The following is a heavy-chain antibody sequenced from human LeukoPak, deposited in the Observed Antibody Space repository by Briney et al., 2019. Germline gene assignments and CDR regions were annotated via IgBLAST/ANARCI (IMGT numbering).Heavy chain of an antibody. J-gene: IGHJ5*02. CDR2: IYHSGST. Sequence: SGTLSLTCAVSGYSISSSNWWTWVRQPPGKGLEWIGEIYHSGSTNYNPSLKSRVTMSLDKSKNQFSLKLTSVTAADTAVYYCAREAAVQWFDPWGQGTLVTVSS. CDR3: AREAAVQWFDP. D-gene: IGHD1-1*01. CDR1: GYSISSSNW. V-gene: IGHV4-4*02.